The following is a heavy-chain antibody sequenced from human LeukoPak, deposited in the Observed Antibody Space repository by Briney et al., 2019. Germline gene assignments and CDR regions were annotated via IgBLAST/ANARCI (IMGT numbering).Heavy chain of an antibody. J-gene: IGHJ3*01. D-gene: IGHD3-10*01. V-gene: IGHV3-23*01. Sequence: GGSLRLSCAASGFTFAIHAMTWVRQAPGKGMEWVSAISGSGASTHYADSVKGQFTISRDNSKNTLFLQMNSLRAEDTAIYYCAKDSYASGRPLHTFDVWGQGTMVTVSS. CDR3: AKDSYASGRPLHTFDV. CDR1: GFTFAIHA. CDR2: ISGSGAST.